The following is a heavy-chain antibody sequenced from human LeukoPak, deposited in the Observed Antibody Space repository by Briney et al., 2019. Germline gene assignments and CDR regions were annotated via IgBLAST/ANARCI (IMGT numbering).Heavy chain of an antibody. J-gene: IGHJ4*02. CDR3: ARYGSGTRPVY. Sequence: SETLSLTCTVSGGSISSGDYYWSWIHQPPGKGLEWIGYIYYSGSTYYNPSLKSRVTISVDTSKNQFSLKLSSVTAADTAVYYCARYGSGTRPVYWGQGTLVTVSS. CDR2: IYYSGST. D-gene: IGHD3-10*01. CDR1: GGSISSGDYY. V-gene: IGHV4-30-4*01.